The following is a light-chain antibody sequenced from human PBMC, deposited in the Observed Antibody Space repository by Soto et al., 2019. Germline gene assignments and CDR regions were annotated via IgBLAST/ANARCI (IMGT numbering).Light chain of an antibody. CDR1: QGVSSN. CDR3: QQYNDSPLT. CDR2: GAF. V-gene: IGKV3-15*01. J-gene: IGKJ1*01. Sequence: IVMTQSPGALSVSPGERVTLSCRASQGVSSNLAWYQQKPGQAPRLLIYGAFTRATGIPARFSGTGSGTEFTLTISSLQSEDFALYYCQQYNDSPLTFGQGTKVDI.